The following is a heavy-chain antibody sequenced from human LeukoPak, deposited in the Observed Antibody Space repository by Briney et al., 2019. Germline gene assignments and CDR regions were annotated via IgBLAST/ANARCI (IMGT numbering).Heavy chain of an antibody. J-gene: IGHJ6*02. CDR2: ISYDGSNK. V-gene: IGHV3-30-3*01. CDR3: ARSLLWFGDYYGMDV. D-gene: IGHD3-10*01. Sequence: GGSLRLSCAASGFTFSSYAMHWVRQAPGKGLEWVAVISYDGSNKYYADSVKGRFTISRDNSKNTLYLQMNSLRAEDTAVYYCARSLLWFGDYYGMDVWGQGTTVTVSS. CDR1: GFTFSSYA.